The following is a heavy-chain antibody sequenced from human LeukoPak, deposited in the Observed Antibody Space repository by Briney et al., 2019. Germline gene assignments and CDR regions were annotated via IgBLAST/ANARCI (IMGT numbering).Heavy chain of an antibody. D-gene: IGHD3-16*01. J-gene: IGHJ4*02. CDR3: ARAPYSGPGH. Sequence: GGSLRLSCAASGFTFSDYWMSWVRQTPGKGLEWVANISPDGSERYYVDSVKGRFTISRDNAKKSLYLQMDSLRAEDTAVYHCARAPYSGPGHWGQGTPVSVSS. V-gene: IGHV3-7*04. CDR2: ISPDGSER. CDR1: GFTFSDYW.